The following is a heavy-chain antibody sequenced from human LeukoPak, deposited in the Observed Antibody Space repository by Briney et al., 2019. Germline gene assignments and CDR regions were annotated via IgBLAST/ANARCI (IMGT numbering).Heavy chain of an antibody. CDR2: IRYDGSNK. Sequence: GGSLRLSCAVSGCTFSSYGMHWVRQAPGKGLEWVGFIRYDGSNKYYADSVKGRFTISRDNSKNTLYLQMNSLRAEDTAVYYCTTHFTWGATGGFDYWGQVTLVTVSS. CDR1: GCTFSSYG. V-gene: IGHV3-30*02. CDR3: TTHFTWGATGGFDY. J-gene: IGHJ4*02. D-gene: IGHD3-3*02.